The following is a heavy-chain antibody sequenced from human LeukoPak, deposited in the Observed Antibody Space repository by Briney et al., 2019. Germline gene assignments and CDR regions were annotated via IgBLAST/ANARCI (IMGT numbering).Heavy chain of an antibody. J-gene: IGHJ4*02. CDR1: GFTFSSYA. D-gene: IGHD2-2*01. CDR3: AKASLTIPAAPLGY. Sequence: GGSLRLSCAASGFTFSSYAMSWVRQAPGKGLEWVSAISGSGGSTYYADSVKGRFAISRDNSKNTLYLQMNSLRAEDTAVYYCAKASLTIPAAPLGYWGQGTLVTVSS. CDR2: ISGSGGST. V-gene: IGHV3-23*01.